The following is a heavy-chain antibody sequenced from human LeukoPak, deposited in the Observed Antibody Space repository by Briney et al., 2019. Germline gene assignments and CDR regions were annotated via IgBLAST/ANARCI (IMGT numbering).Heavy chain of an antibody. V-gene: IGHV1-2*02. CDR1: GYTFTSYD. CDR2: INPNTGGT. Sequence: GASVKVSCKASGYTFTSYDINWVRQATGQGLEWMGWINPNTGGTKYAQKFQGRVTMTRDTAISTAYMDLTSLRSDDTAVYYCARGQPLSYYYYYMDVWGKGTTVTVSS. J-gene: IGHJ6*03. CDR3: ARGQPLSYYYYYMDV. D-gene: IGHD1-14*01.